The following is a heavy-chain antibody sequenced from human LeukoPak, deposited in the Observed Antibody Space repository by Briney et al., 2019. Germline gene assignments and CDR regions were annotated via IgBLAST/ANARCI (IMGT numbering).Heavy chain of an antibody. Sequence: GESLKISCKGSGYSFTSYWIGWVRQLPGKGLEWMGIIYPGDSDTRYSPSFQGQVTISADKSISTAYLQWSSLRASDTAMYYCARQILYSSSWYYWFDPWGQGTLVTVSS. V-gene: IGHV5-51*01. CDR2: IYPGDSDT. CDR3: ARQILYSSSWYYWFDP. CDR1: GYSFTSYW. D-gene: IGHD6-13*01. J-gene: IGHJ5*02.